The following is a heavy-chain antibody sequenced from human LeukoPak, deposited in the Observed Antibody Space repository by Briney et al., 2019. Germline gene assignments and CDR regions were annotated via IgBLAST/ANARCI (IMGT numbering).Heavy chain of an antibody. Sequence: GASVKVSCKASGGTFSSYAINWVRQAPGQGLEWMGAIIPIFGTAHYAQKFQGRVTITADGSTSSVYMELSSLRSEDTAVYYCARDRGGDGYIDRWGQGTLVTVSS. CDR2: IIPIFGTA. CDR1: GGTFSSYA. V-gene: IGHV1-69*13. D-gene: IGHD5-24*01. J-gene: IGHJ4*02. CDR3: ARDRGGDGYIDR.